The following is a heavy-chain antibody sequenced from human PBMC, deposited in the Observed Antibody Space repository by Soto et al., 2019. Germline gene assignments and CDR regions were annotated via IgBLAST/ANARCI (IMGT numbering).Heavy chain of an antibody. CDR2: INQDGNEK. J-gene: IGHJ4*02. V-gene: IGHV3-7*01. CDR3: ASHGRGTY. CDR1: GFTFSNYW. D-gene: IGHD2-15*01. Sequence: GGSLRLSCAASGFTFSNYWMSWVRQAPGKGLEWVANINQDGNEKYYVDSVEGRFTISRDNAKNSLYLQMNSLRTEDTAVYYCASHGRGTYWGQGTLVTVSS.